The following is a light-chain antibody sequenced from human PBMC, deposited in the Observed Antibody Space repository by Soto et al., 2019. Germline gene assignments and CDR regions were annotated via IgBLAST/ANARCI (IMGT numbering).Light chain of an antibody. V-gene: IGKV2-40*01. CDR1: QSLLNSDDGNTY. J-gene: IGKJ1*01. CDR2: TVF. CDR3: MQRREFPWT. Sequence: DVVMTQTPLSLSVTPGEPASISCASSQSLLNSDDGNTYLDWYLQKPGQSPQLQIDTVFHRASGAPDRVSGRGSGTDFTLRISRVEAEDGGVYYCMQRREFPWTFGQGTKVEIK.